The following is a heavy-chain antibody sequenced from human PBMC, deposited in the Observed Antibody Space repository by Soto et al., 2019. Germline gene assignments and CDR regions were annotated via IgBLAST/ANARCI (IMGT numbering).Heavy chain of an antibody. Sequence: PGGSLRLSCAASGFTFSSYAMHWVRQAPGKGLEWVAVISYNGSNKYYADSVKGRFTISRDNSKNTLYLQMNSLRAEDTAVYYCAKDQIDDFWSGYYGPSFDYWGQGTLVTVSS. V-gene: IGHV3-30-3*01. CDR2: ISYNGSNK. CDR1: GFTFSSYA. CDR3: AKDQIDDFWSGYYGPSFDY. J-gene: IGHJ4*02. D-gene: IGHD3-3*01.